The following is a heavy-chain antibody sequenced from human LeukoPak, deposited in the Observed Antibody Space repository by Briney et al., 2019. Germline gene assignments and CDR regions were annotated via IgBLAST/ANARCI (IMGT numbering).Heavy chain of an antibody. CDR3: AKDIHYDILTGSYYFDY. Sequence: GGSLRLSCAASGFTFSSYWMNWVRQAPGKGLEWVANIKQDGSEKYYVDSVKGRFTISRDNAKNSLYLQMNSLRAEDMALYYCAKDIHYDILTGSYYFDYWGQGTLVTVSS. J-gene: IGHJ4*02. V-gene: IGHV3-7*03. D-gene: IGHD3-9*01. CDR2: IKQDGSEK. CDR1: GFTFSSYW.